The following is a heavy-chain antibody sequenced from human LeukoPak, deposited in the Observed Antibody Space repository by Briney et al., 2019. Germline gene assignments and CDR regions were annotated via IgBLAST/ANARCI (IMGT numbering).Heavy chain of an antibody. D-gene: IGHD2-2*01. CDR2: IKSKTDGGTT. V-gene: IGHV3-15*01. CDR3: YVVPAAIIWPLNWFDP. CDR1: GFTFSNAW. Sequence: PGGSLRLSCAASGFTFSNAWMSWVRQAPGKGLEWVGRIKSKTDGGTTDYAAPVKGRFTISRDDSKNTLYLQMNSLKTEDTAVYYCYVVPAAIIWPLNWFDPWGQGTLVTVSS. J-gene: IGHJ5*02.